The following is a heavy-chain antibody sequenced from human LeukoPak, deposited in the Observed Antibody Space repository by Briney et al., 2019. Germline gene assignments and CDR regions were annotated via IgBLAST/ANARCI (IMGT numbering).Heavy chain of an antibody. V-gene: IGHV1-18*01. CDR1: GYTFTTYG. Sequence: ASVSVSCTASGYTFTTYGISWVRQAPGQGLEGMGWISAYNGNTNYAQKLQRRVTMTTDTSTSTAYMELRSLRSDDTAVYYCARDSGSYFDYWGQGTLVTVSS. CDR3: ARDSGSYFDY. CDR2: ISAYNGNT. D-gene: IGHD1-26*01. J-gene: IGHJ4*02.